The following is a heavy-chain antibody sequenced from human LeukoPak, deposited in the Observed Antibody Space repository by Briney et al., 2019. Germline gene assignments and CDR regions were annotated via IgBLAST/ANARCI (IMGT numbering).Heavy chain of an antibody. CDR1: GYTFTSYG. Sequence: SVKVSCKASGYTFTSYGISWVRQAPGQGLEWMGGIIPIFGTANYAQKFQGRVTITADESTSTAYMELSSLRSEDTAVYYCASVVVTAIDAYYYYYMDVWGKGTTVTVSS. V-gene: IGHV1-69*13. D-gene: IGHD2-21*02. CDR3: ASVVVTAIDAYYYYYMDV. CDR2: IIPIFGTA. J-gene: IGHJ6*03.